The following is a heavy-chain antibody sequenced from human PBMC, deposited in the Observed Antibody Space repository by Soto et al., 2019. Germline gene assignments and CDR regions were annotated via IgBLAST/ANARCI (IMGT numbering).Heavy chain of an antibody. Sequence: GGSLRLSCAASGFTFSSYGMHWVRQAPGKGLEWVAVISYDGGNKYYADSVKGRFTISRDNSKNTLYLQMNSLRAEDTAVYYCAKVDSGYDLSGYFDYWGQGTLVTVSS. J-gene: IGHJ4*02. V-gene: IGHV3-30*18. CDR3: AKVDSGYDLSGYFDY. CDR1: GFTFSSYG. D-gene: IGHD5-12*01. CDR2: ISYDGGNK.